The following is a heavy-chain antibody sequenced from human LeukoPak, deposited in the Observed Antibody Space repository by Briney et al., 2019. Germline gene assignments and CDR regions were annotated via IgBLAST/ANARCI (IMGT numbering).Heavy chain of an antibody. V-gene: IGHV3-9*01. Sequence: GGSLRLSCAASGFTFDDYAMHWVRQAPGKGLEWVSGISWNSVNIGYEDSVKGRFTTSRDNAKNSLYLQMHSLRPEDTALYYCVKDRGLRNQWLQLTYDSWGQGTLVTVSS. J-gene: IGHJ4*02. CDR2: ISWNSVNI. CDR1: GFTFDDYA. CDR3: VKDRGLRNQWLQLTYDS. D-gene: IGHD5-24*01.